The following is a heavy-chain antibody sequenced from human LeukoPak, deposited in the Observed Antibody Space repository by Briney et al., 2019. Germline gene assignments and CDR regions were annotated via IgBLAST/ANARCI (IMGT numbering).Heavy chain of an antibody. V-gene: IGHV4-39*07. D-gene: IGHD2-8*01. CDR2: IYYTGST. Sequence: PSETLSLTCTVSGGSISSSSYYWGWIRQPPGKGLEWIGSIYYTGSTYYNPSLKSRVTISVDTSKNQFSLKLSSVTAADTAVYYCASKGYCTNGVCYHLDYWGQGTLVTVSS. CDR3: ASKGYCTNGVCYHLDY. J-gene: IGHJ4*02. CDR1: GGSISSSSYY.